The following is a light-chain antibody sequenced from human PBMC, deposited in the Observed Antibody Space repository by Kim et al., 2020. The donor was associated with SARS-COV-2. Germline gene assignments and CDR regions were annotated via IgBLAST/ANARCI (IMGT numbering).Light chain of an antibody. CDR2: GAS. CDR3: QQYNNWYT. CDR1: QSVNRN. Sequence: EIVMTQSPATLSVSPGERATLSCRASQSVNRNLAWYQQKPGQAPRLLIYGASTRASGIPARFSGSGSGTEFTLTISSLQSEDFALYYCQQYNNWYTFGQGTKLEI. J-gene: IGKJ2*01. V-gene: IGKV3-15*01.